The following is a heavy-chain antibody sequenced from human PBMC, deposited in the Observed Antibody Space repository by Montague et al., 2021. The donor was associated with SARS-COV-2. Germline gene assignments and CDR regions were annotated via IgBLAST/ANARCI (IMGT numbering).Heavy chain of an antibody. J-gene: IGHJ4*02. Sequence: SETLSLTCSVSGGSFSSSNYCWVWIPQPPGKGPEWIVSIYYSGSTNYNPCLKSRVTIAVDTSKNQFSLRLTSVTAADTAVYYCARHRTYSDEVWEYHRYTLDYWGQGTLVTVSS. CDR2: IYYSGST. CDR3: ARHRTYSDEVWEYHRYTLDY. D-gene: IGHD3-16*02. V-gene: IGHV4-39*01. CDR1: GGSFSSSNYC.